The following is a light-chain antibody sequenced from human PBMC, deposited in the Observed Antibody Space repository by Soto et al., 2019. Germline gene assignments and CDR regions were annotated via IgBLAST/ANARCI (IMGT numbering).Light chain of an antibody. Sequence: DIQMTQSPSSVSASVGDKVTITRLASQDIGNWLLWYQQKPGKARKLLIFGASSLQSGVPSRFSGNRSGTDFSLTVSSLQPEDSATYFCQQANSVPPTFGQGTKVEI. CDR2: GAS. V-gene: IGKV1-12*01. CDR3: QQANSVPPT. J-gene: IGKJ1*01. CDR1: QDIGNW.